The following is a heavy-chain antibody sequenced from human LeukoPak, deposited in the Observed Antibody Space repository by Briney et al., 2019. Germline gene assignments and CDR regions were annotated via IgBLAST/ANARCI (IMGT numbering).Heavy chain of an antibody. D-gene: IGHD2/OR15-2a*01. CDR2: ISSSGSTI. J-gene: IGHJ3*02. V-gene: IGHV3-48*03. Sequence: RPGGSLRPSCAASGFTFSSYEMNWVRQAPGKGLEWVSYISSSGSTIYYADSVKGRFTISRDNAENSLYLQMNSLRAEDTAVYYCARKYYSSFDMWGQGTMVTVSS. CDR3: ARKYYSSFDM. CDR1: GFTFSSYE.